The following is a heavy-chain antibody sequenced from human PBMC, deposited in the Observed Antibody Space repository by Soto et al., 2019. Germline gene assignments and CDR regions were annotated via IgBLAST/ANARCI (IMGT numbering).Heavy chain of an antibody. V-gene: IGHV4-59*01. CDR3: TRDRGSYADWFFDL. CDR1: GGSISGYY. CDR2: IYYSGST. J-gene: IGHJ2*01. Sequence: SGGSISGYYWSWIRQPPGKGLEWIGYIYYSGSTNYNPSLKSRVTISEDTSKNQLSLKLSSVTAADTAIYYCTRDRGSYADWFFDLWGRGTLVTVSA. D-gene: IGHD2-2*01.